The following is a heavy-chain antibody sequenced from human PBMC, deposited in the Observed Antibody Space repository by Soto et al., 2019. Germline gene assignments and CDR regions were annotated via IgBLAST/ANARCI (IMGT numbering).Heavy chain of an antibody. CDR3: ARGGGASDY. V-gene: IGHV3-48*02. J-gene: IGHJ4*02. CDR1: GFPFSTYN. D-gene: IGHD3-16*01. CDR2: ISGSSSII. Sequence: EVQLVESGGGLVQPGGSLRITCAASGFPFSTYNMNWVRQAPGKGLEWVSYISGSSSIIYYADYVKGRFTISRDNAKNSLYLQMHSLRDEDTAVYYCARGGGASDYWGQGTLVTVSS.